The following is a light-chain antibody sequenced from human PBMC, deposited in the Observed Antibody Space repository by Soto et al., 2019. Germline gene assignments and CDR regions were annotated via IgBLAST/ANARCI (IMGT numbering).Light chain of an antibody. J-gene: IGKJ1*01. V-gene: IGKV1-6*01. CDR3: LLDFSYFWA. Sequence: AIQMTQSPSCLSASGGDRFTITCRASQGIRNDLDWFQQKPGKAPKLLIYAASTLQSGVPSRFSGSRSGTDFTLTISSLQPEDFATYYCLLDFSYFWAFGQGTKV. CDR1: QGIRND. CDR2: AAS.